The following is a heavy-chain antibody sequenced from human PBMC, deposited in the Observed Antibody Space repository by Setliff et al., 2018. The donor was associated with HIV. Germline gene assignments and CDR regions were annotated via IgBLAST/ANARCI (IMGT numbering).Heavy chain of an antibody. CDR1: GGSIITSNYY. V-gene: IGHV4-39*01. J-gene: IGHJ4*02. Sequence: SETLSLTCSASGGSIITSNYYWGWIRQPPGKGLEWIGYIHYGGFFWYSPSLKSRVTISVDTSKNQFSLKLSSVTAADTAVYYCARPALGIGGGSRFDNWGQGTRVTVSS. CDR3: ARPALGIGGGSRFDN. CDR2: IHYGGFF. D-gene: IGHD3-10*01.